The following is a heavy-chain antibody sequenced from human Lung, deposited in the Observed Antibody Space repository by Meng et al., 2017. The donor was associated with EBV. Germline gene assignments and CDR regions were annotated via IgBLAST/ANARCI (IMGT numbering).Heavy chain of an antibody. CDR2: ISAYNGNT. CDR1: GYTFTSYA. Sequence: QVQLGQSGAEVKRPGASVKVSCKASGYTFTSYAFIWVRQAPGQGLEWMGWISAYNGNTNYAPKLQDRVTMTTDSSTTTAYMELRSLTSDDTALYYCARQGGLLDLDYWGQGTLVTVSS. CDR3: ARQGGLLDLDY. J-gene: IGHJ4*02. D-gene: IGHD2-15*01. V-gene: IGHV1-18*01.